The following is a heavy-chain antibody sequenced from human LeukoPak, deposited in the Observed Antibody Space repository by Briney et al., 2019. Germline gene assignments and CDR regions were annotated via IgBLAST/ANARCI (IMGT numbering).Heavy chain of an antibody. CDR2: ISYDGSNK. J-gene: IGHJ4*02. CDR1: GFTFSSYG. Sequence: GGSLRLSCAASGFTFSSYGMHWVRQAPGKGLEWVAVISYDGSNKYYADSVKGRFTISRDNSKNTLYLQMNSLRAEDTAVYYCAKQIAASGYWGQGTLVTVSS. CDR3: AKQIAASGY. V-gene: IGHV3-30*18. D-gene: IGHD6-13*01.